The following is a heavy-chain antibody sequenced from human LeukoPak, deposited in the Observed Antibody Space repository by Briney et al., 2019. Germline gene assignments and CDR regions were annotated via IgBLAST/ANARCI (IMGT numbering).Heavy chain of an antibody. Sequence: SETLSLTCTVSGRSISSSSSYCGWIRQPPGKGLEWIGSIYYSGSTYYNPSLKSRVTISVDTSKNQFSLKLSSVTAADTAVYYCARRAYSNYFDYWGQGTLVTVSS. CDR1: GRSISSSSSY. CDR3: ARRAYSNYFDY. V-gene: IGHV4-39*01. CDR2: IYYSGST. J-gene: IGHJ4*02. D-gene: IGHD4-11*01.